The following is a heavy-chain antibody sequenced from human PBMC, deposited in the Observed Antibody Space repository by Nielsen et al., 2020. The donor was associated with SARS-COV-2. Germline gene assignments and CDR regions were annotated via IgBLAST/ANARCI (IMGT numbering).Heavy chain of an antibody. CDR3: ARDRSYYYDPEVGGAFDI. CDR1: GYTFTSYY. Sequence: SVKVSCKASGYTFTSYYMHWVRQAPGQGLEWMGGIIPIFGTANYAQKFQGRVTITADESTSTAYMELSSLRSEDTAVYYCARDRSYYYDPEVGGAFDIWGQGTMVTVSS. CDR2: IIPIFGTA. J-gene: IGHJ3*02. V-gene: IGHV1-69*13. D-gene: IGHD3-22*01.